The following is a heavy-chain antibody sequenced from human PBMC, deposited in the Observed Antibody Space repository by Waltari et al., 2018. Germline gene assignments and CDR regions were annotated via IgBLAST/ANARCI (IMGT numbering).Heavy chain of an antibody. Sequence: QVQLVESGGGVVQPGRSLRLSCAASGFTFSSYGMHWVRQAPGKGLELVAVIWYDGSNKYYADSVKGRFTISRDNSKSTVYLQMNSLRAEDTAVYYCARAGFVCSGGSCYGDYWGQGTLVTVSS. CDR3: ARAGFVCSGGSCYGDY. V-gene: IGHV3-33*08. CDR1: GFTFSSYG. D-gene: IGHD2-15*01. CDR2: IWYDGSNK. J-gene: IGHJ4*02.